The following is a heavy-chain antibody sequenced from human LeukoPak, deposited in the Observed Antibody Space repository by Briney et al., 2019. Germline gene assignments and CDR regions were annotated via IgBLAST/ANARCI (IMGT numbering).Heavy chain of an antibody. CDR3: AKHGGGTYSVLDS. CDR2: ISGGGVDT. V-gene: IGHV3-23*01. Sequence: GGSLRLSCATSGFTFSSYAMSWVRQAPGKGLEWVSVISGGGVDTDHADSVKGRFTVSRDKSKKTVYLQMISLRAEDTAIYYCAKHGGGTYSVLDSWGQGTLVTVSS. D-gene: IGHD1-26*01. J-gene: IGHJ4*02. CDR1: GFTFSSYA.